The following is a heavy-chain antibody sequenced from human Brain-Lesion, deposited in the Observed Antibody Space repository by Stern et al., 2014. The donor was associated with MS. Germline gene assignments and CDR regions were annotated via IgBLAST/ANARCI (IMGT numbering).Heavy chain of an antibody. J-gene: IGHJ4*02. CDR3: AREGFAGAHDY. Sequence: VQLVESGTEVQNPGASVKISCKASGYTFTTFAITWVRQVPGQGLEWIARISASNGETKKAKKFEGRVTLATDTSSDTAYMELRSLTSDETAVYYCAREGFAGAHDYWGQGTLVTVSS. V-gene: IGHV1-18*01. CDR1: GYTFTTFA. CDR2: ISASNGET.